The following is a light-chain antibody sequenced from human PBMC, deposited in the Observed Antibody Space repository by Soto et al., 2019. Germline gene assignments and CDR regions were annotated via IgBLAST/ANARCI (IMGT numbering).Light chain of an antibody. J-gene: IGKJ2*01. CDR2: GAS. CDR1: ESISTW. V-gene: IGKV1-5*01. Sequence: DIQMTQSPSTLSASVGDRVTITCRASESISTWLAWYQQKPGKSPRLVIYGASNLERGVPSRFSGSGSGTEFTLTISSXQPDDFSTYYCQQYNSFSYTFGPGTKVDIK. CDR3: QQYNSFSYT.